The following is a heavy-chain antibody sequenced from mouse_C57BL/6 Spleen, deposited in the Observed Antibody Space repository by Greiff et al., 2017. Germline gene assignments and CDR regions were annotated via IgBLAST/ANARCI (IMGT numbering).Heavy chain of an antibody. D-gene: IGHD1-1*01. Sequence: EVQLQQSGPELVKPGASVKISCKASGYSFTDYNMNWVKQSNGKSLEWIGVINPTYGTTSYNQKFKGKATLTVDQASSTASMQLNSLASEDSADYDCARGGGRSHWYFDGWGTGTTVTVSS. CDR2: INPTYGTT. CDR1: GYSFTDYN. V-gene: IGHV1-39*01. J-gene: IGHJ1*03. CDR3: ARGGGRSHWYFDG.